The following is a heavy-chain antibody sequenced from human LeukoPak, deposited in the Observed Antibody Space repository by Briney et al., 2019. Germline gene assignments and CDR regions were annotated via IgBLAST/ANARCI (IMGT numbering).Heavy chain of an antibody. D-gene: IGHD6-19*01. CDR2: IIPIFGTA. Sequence: SVKVSCTASGGTFSSYAISWVRQAPGQGLEWMGGIIPIFGTANYAQKFQGRVTITADESTSTAYMELSSLRSEETAVYYCARAYSSGWYGAFDYWGQGALVTVSS. V-gene: IGHV1-69*01. CDR1: GGTFSSYA. J-gene: IGHJ4*02. CDR3: ARAYSSGWYGAFDY.